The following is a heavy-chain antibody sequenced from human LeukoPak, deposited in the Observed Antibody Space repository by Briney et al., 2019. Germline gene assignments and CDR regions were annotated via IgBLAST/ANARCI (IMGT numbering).Heavy chain of an antibody. D-gene: IGHD4-23*01. Sequence: GGSLRLSCAASGFTVSSNYMSWVRQAPGKGLEWVSVIYSGGSTYYADSVKGRFTISRDNSKNTLYLQMNSLRAEDTAVYYCARLDYGGNVVEYWGQGTLVTVSS. J-gene: IGHJ4*02. V-gene: IGHV3-53*01. CDR1: GFTVSSNY. CDR2: IYSGGST. CDR3: ARLDYGGNVVEY.